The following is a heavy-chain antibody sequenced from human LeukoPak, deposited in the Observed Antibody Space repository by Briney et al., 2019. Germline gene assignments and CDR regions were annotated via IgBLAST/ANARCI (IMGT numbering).Heavy chain of an antibody. J-gene: IGHJ4*02. CDR2: ISWNSGSI. CDR1: GFTFSSYG. CDR3: AKVSRAAAGWIDY. V-gene: IGHV3-9*03. Sequence: GGSLRLSCAASGFTFSSYGMSWVRQAPGKGLEWVSGISWNSGSIGYADSVKGRFTISRDNAKNSLYLQMNSLRAEDMALYYCAKVSRAAAGWIDYWGQGTLVTVSS. D-gene: IGHD6-13*01.